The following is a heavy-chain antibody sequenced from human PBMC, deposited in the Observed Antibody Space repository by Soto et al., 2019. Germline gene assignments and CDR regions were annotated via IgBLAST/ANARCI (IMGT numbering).Heavy chain of an antibody. CDR2: ISGSGGST. V-gene: IGHV3-23*01. CDR3: AKDLDSSGWSWDY. CDR1: GFTFSSYA. D-gene: IGHD6-19*01. Sequence: GGSLRLSCAASGFTFSSYAMSWVRQAPGKGLEWVSAISGSGGSTYYADSVKGRFTISRDNSKTTLYLQMNSLRAEDTAVYHCAKDLDSSGWSWDYGGQGALDTVSS. J-gene: IGHJ4*02.